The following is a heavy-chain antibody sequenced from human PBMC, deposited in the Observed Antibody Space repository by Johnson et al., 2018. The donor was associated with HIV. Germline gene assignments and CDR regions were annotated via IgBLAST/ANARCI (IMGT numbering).Heavy chain of an antibody. J-gene: IGHJ3*02. CDR1: GFTFSSYA. V-gene: IGHV3-30-3*01. CDR3: AKDYEWFGEFVDAFDI. CDR2: ISYDGSNK. D-gene: IGHD3-10*01. Sequence: QEKLVESGGGVVQPGRSLRLSCAASGFTFSSYAMHWVRQAPGKGLEWVAVISYDGSNKYYADSVKGRFTISRDNSKNTLYLQLNSLRVEDTAVYYCAKDYEWFGEFVDAFDIWGQGTMVTVSS.